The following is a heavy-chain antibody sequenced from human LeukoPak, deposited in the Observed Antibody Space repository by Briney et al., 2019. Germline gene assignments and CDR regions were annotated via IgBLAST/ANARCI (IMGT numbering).Heavy chain of an antibody. CDR3: ARDQRPATSYTFDP. J-gene: IGHJ5*02. D-gene: IGHD2-2*01. Sequence: GASVKVSCKASGGTFSSYAISWVRQAPGQGLEWMGRIIPILGIANYAQKFQGRVTITADKSTSTAYMELSSLRSEDTAVYYCARDQRPATSYTFDPWGQGTPVTVSS. CDR1: GGTFSSYA. CDR2: IIPILGIA. V-gene: IGHV1-69*04.